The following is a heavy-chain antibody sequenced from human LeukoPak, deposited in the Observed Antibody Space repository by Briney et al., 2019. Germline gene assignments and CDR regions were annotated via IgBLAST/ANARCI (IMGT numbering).Heavy chain of an antibody. CDR2: ISYDGSNK. CDR3: ARDGDPYSGSPRYHASDI. CDR1: GFTFSSYA. V-gene: IGHV3-30-3*01. D-gene: IGHD1-26*01. Sequence: PGRSLRLSCAASGFTFSSYAMHWVRQAPGKGLEWVAVISYDGSNKYYADSVKGRFTISRDNSKNTLYLQMNSLRAEDTAVYYCARDGDPYSGSPRYHASDIWGQGTMVTVSS. J-gene: IGHJ3*02.